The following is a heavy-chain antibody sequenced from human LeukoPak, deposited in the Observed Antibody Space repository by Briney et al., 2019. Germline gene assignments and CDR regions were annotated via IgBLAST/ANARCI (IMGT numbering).Heavy chain of an antibody. CDR3: ARGGGLLWFGRPNWFDP. CDR2: IYHSGST. J-gene: IGHJ5*02. D-gene: IGHD3-10*01. CDR1: GGSISSSNW. Sequence: SETLSLTCAVSGGSISSSNWWSWVRQPPGKGLEWIGEIYHSGSTNYNPSLKSRVTISVDTSKNQFSLKLSSVTAADTAVYYCARGGGLLWFGRPNWFDPWGQGTLVTVSS. V-gene: IGHV4-4*02.